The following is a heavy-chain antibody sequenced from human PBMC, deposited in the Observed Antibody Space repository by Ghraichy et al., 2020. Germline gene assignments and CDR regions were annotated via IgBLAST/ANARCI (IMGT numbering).Heavy chain of an antibody. V-gene: IGHV3-11*01. CDR1: GFTFSDYY. D-gene: IGHD3-16*02. CDR3: ARDRGHFRVIVRGFDY. Sequence: GESLNISCAASGFTFSDYYMSWIRQAPGKGLEWVSYISSSGSTIYYADSVKGRFTISRDNAKNSLYLQMNSLRAEDTAVYYCARDRGHFRVIVRGFDYWDQGTLVTVSS. J-gene: IGHJ4*02. CDR2: ISSSGSTI.